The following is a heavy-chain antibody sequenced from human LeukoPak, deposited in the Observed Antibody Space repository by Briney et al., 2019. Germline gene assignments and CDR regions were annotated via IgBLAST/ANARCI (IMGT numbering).Heavy chain of an antibody. CDR1: GFTFRNYV. CDR3: ARHGTYFYASGNFEGY. V-gene: IGHV3-33*01. Sequence: GGSPRLSCAASGFTFRNYVMHGVRQAPGKGLEWVAVIWYDGSNKYYADSVKGRFTISRDNSKNTLYLQMNSLRAEDTAVYYCARHGTYFYASGNFEGYWGQGTLVTVSS. J-gene: IGHJ4*02. CDR2: IWYDGSNK. D-gene: IGHD3-10*01.